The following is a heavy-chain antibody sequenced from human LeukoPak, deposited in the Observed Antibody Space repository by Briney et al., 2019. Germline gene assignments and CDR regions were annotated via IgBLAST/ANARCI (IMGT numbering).Heavy chain of an antibody. CDR3: AREVRYSYGYISLYYFDY. CDR2: IYASGKT. J-gene: IGHJ4*02. CDR1: GDSISSGRYY. V-gene: IGHV4-61*02. Sequence: PSETLSLTCTVSGDSISSGRYYWSWVRQPAGKELEWIGRIYASGKTDYNPYTPSLKSRVTVSLDTSKNQFSLFLTSVTAADTAAYYCAREVRYSYGYISLYYFDYWGQGTLVTVSS. D-gene: IGHD5-18*01.